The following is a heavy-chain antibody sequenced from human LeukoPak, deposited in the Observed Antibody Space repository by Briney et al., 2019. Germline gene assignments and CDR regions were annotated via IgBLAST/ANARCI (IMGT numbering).Heavy chain of an antibody. J-gene: IGHJ4*02. CDR2: INPDGSHT. CDR1: GLTFSNYW. CDR3: AKGLSSGWRTFGY. D-gene: IGHD6-19*01. Sequence: GGYLRLSCAASGLTFSNYWMHWVRQAPGKGLVWISRINPDGSHTSYADSVKGRFTISRDNAKNTLYLQMNSLRAEDTALYYCAKGLSSGWRTFGYWGQGTLVTVSS. V-gene: IGHV3-74*01.